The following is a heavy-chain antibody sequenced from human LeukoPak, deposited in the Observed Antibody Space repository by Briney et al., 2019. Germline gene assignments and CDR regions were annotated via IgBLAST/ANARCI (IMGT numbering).Heavy chain of an antibody. CDR1: GFTFSSYG. J-gene: IGHJ4*02. CDR2: ISSSSSYI. CDR3: ATDYYDSSGYYYNPYYFDY. Sequence: GGSLRLSCAASGFTFSSYGMHWVRQAPGKGLEWVSSISSSSSYIYYADSVKGRFTISRDNAKNSLYLQMNSLRAEDTAVYYCATDYYDSSGYYYNPYYFDYWGQGTLVTVSS. D-gene: IGHD3-22*01. V-gene: IGHV3-21*01.